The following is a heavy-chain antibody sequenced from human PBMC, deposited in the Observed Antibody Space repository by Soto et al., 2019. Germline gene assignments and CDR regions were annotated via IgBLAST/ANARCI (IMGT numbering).Heavy chain of an antibody. CDR3: ARDTRFFEWLLFHYYYYGMDV. D-gene: IGHD3-3*01. V-gene: IGHV1-69*06. CDR2: IIPIFGTA. Sequence: SVKVSCKASGGTFSSYAISWVRQAPGQGLEWMGGIIPIFGTANYAQKFQGRVTITADKSTSTAYMELSSLRSEDTAVYYCARDTRFFEWLLFHYYYYGMDVWGQGTTVTVSS. J-gene: IGHJ6*02. CDR1: GGTFSSYA.